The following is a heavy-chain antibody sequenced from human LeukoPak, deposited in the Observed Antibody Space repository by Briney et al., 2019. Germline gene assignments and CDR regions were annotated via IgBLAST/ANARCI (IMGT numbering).Heavy chain of an antibody. CDR1: GYSFTSYW. D-gene: IGHD2-15*01. V-gene: IGHV5-10-1*01. J-gene: IGHJ5*02. CDR3: ARQGVVVAATFHNWFGP. Sequence: GESLKISCKGSGYSFTSYWISWVRQMPGKGLEWMGRIDPSDSYTNYSPSFQGHVTISADKSTSTAYLQWSSLKASDTAMYYCARQGVVVAATFHNWFGPWGQGTLVTVSS. CDR2: IDPSDSYT.